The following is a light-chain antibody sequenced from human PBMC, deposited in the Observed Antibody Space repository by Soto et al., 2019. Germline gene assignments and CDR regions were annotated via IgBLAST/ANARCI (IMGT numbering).Light chain of an antibody. J-gene: IGKJ3*01. V-gene: IGKV3D-15*01. CDR3: HQCNYWPLGT. CDR1: QSVNSN. CDR2: GAS. Sequence: EIMLTQSPATLSLSPGEGATLSCTASQSVNSNLAWYQQKPGQPPRLLLYGASNRATGIPVRFRGSGSWTEFTLTISSLQSEDSAVYYCHQCNYWPLGTFGPGTKVDIK.